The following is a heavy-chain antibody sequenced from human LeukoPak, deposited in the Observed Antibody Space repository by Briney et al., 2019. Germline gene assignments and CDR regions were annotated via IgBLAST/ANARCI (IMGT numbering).Heavy chain of an antibody. D-gene: IGHD2-2*01. J-gene: IGHJ6*03. CDR2: IIPILGIA. Sequence: ASVKVSCKASGGTFSSYAISWVRQAPGQGLEWMGRIIPILGIANYAQKFQGRVTITADGSTSTAYMELSSLRSEDTAVYYCARGASSLFYYYYMDVWGKGTTVTVSS. CDR3: ARGASSLFYYYYMDV. V-gene: IGHV1-69*04. CDR1: GGTFSSYA.